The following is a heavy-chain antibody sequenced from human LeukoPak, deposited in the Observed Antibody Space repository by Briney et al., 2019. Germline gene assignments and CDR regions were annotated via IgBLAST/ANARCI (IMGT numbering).Heavy chain of an antibody. J-gene: IGHJ4*02. Sequence: GGSLRLSCAASGFTFSSHAMSWVRQAPGKGLEWVSAISGSGSSTYYADSVKGRFTISRDSSKNTLYLQMDSLRADDTAVYYCAKEELDNGYFDYWGQGTLVTVSS. D-gene: IGHD1-7*01. CDR1: GFTFSSHA. V-gene: IGHV3-23*01. CDR2: ISGSGSST. CDR3: AKEELDNGYFDY.